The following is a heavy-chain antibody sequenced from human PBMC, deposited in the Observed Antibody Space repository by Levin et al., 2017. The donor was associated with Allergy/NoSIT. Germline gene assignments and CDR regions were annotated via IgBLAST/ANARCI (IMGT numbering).Heavy chain of an antibody. Sequence: GGSLRLSCAASGFTFSSYGMHWVRQAPGKGLEWVAVIWYDGSNKYYADSVKGRFTISRDNSKNTLYLQMNSLRAEDTAVYYCARDRGQWLVQGSLDYWGQGTLVTVSS. D-gene: IGHD6-19*01. CDR1: GFTFSSYG. CDR2: IWYDGSNK. V-gene: IGHV3-33*01. CDR3: ARDRGQWLVQGSLDY. J-gene: IGHJ4*02.